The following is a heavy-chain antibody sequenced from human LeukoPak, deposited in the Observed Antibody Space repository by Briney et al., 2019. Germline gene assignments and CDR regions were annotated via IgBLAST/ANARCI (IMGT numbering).Heavy chain of an antibody. D-gene: IGHD3-22*01. V-gene: IGHV1-18*01. CDR1: GYTFTSYG. CDR2: ISAYNGNT. J-gene: IGHJ6*02. CDR3: ARGNTYYSDSSGYYRYYYYGMDV. Sequence: ASVKVSCKASGYTFTSYGMSWVRQAPGQGLEWMGWISAYNGNTNYAQKLQGRVTMTTDTSTSTAYMELRSLRSDDTALYYCARGNTYYSDSSGYYRYYYYGMDVWGQGTTVPVSS.